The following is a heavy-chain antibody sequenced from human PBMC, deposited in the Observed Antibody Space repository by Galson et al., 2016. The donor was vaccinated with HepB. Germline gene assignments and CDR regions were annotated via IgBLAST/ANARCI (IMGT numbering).Heavy chain of an antibody. CDR1: GGSFSTYY. D-gene: IGHD3-22*01. CDR3: ARTEPSSGFRY. CDR2: IYYSGST. J-gene: IGHJ4*02. V-gene: IGHV4-59*08. Sequence: SETLSLTCTISGGSFSTYYWSWIRQPPGKGLEWIGYIYYSGSTNYNPSLTSRVTISVDTSMNQFSLKLSSVTAADTAVYYCARTEPSSGFRYWGQGTLVTVSS.